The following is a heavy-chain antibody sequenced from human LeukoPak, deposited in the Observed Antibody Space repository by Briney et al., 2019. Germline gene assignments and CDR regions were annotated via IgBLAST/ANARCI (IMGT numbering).Heavy chain of an antibody. D-gene: IGHD6-13*01. CDR3: ARWGGRIALTPSLVDY. V-gene: IGHV3-21*01. Sequence: GGSLRLSCAASGFTFSSYSMNWVRQAPGKGLEWVSSISSSSSYIYYADSVKGRFTISRDNAENSLYLQMNSLRAEDTAVYYCARWGGRIALTPSLVDYWGQGTLVTVSS. CDR1: GFTFSSYS. CDR2: ISSSSSYI. J-gene: IGHJ4*02.